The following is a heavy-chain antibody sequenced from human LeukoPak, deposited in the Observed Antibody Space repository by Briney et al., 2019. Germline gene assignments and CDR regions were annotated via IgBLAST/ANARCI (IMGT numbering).Heavy chain of an antibody. Sequence: SETLSLTCTVSGGSISSGPYYWIWIRQHPGKGPEWIGYITYSGNTYYYPALNSRVTVSLDTSKTQFSLKLSSVTAADTAVYYCARIAYDALDSYYYGMDVWGQGTTVTVSS. J-gene: IGHJ6*02. CDR3: ARIAYDALDSYYYGMDV. V-gene: IGHV4-31*03. CDR2: ITYSGNT. D-gene: IGHD3-3*01. CDR1: GGSISSGPYY.